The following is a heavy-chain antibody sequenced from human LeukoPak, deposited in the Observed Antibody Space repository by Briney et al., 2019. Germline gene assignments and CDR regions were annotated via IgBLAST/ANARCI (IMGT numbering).Heavy chain of an antibody. CDR2: ISSSGSIT. D-gene: IGHD5-18*01. CDR3: ARDRKNSYGHEFDY. J-gene: IGHJ4*02. V-gene: IGHV3-48*04. CDR1: GFTFSSYG. Sequence: GGSLRLSCAASGFTFSSYGMHWVRQAPGKGLEWVSYISSSGSITDYADSVKGRFTISRDNAKNSLYLQMNSLRAEDTAVYYCARDRKNSYGHEFDYWGQGTLVTVSS.